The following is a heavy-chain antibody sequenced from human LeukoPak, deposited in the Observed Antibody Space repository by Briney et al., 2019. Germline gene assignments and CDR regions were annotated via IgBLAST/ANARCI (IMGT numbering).Heavy chain of an antibody. CDR2: ISAYNGNT. V-gene: IGHV1-18*04. Sequence: RASVKVSCKASGHTFTSYGISWVRQAPGQGLEWMGWISAYNGNTNYAQKLQGRVTMTTDTSTSTAYMELRSLRSDDTAVYYCARDRCSSTSCYLDYGGQGTLVTVSS. CDR3: ARDRCSSTSCYLDY. CDR1: GHTFTSYG. D-gene: IGHD2-2*01. J-gene: IGHJ4*02.